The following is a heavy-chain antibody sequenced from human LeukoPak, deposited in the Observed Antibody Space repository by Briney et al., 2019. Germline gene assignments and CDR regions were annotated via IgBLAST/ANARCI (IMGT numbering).Heavy chain of an antibody. D-gene: IGHD6-13*01. V-gene: IGHV3-30*03. CDR3: AWGGSSWAFDY. CDR2: ISYDGSNK. J-gene: IGHJ4*02. CDR1: GFTFSSHG. Sequence: GGSLRLSCAASGFTFSSHGMHWVRQAPGKGLEWVAVISYDGSNKYYADSVKGRFTISRDNSKNTLYLQMNSLRAEDTAVYYCAWGGSSWAFDYWGQGTLVTVSS.